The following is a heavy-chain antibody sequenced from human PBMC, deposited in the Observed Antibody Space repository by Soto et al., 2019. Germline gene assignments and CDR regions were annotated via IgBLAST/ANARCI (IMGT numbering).Heavy chain of an antibody. CDR3: ARESFSASPNFCDC. Sequence: PGGSLRLSCAASGFAFSNYEMNWVRQAPGKGLEWVSYISLSGSTIYYADSVKGRFTISRDDAKDSLYLEMDSLRADDTAVYYCARESFSASPNFCDCWGQGTLVTVSS. J-gene: IGHJ4*02. D-gene: IGHD1-26*01. CDR1: GFAFSNYE. CDR2: ISLSGSTI. V-gene: IGHV3-48*03.